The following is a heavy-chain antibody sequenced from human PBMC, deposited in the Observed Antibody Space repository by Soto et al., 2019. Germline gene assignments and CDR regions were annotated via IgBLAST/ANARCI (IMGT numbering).Heavy chain of an antibody. CDR2: TIPLLNVA. Sequence: ASAKVCCKASGGTFSTSTFTWARQANGQGLEWMGRTIPLLNVADYAQDFQGRLTITADRSTSTTYMELTSLTSKDTAVYYCARDSPIGSTFSGYDAIDSWGQGTLVTVSS. J-gene: IGHJ4*02. CDR1: GGTFSTST. V-gene: IGHV1-69*04. CDR3: ARDSPIGSTFSGYDAIDS. D-gene: IGHD5-12*01.